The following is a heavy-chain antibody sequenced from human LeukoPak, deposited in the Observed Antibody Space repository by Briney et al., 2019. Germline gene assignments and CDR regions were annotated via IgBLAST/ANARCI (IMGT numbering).Heavy chain of an antibody. V-gene: IGHV4-59*01. Sequence: SETLSLTCTVSGGSISSYYWSWIRQPPGKGLEWIGYIYYSGSTNYNPSLKSRVTISVDTSKNQFSLKLSSVTAADTAVYYCARDPGESYIDYWGQGTLVTASS. J-gene: IGHJ4*02. CDR2: IYYSGST. CDR3: ARDPGESYIDY. CDR1: GGSISSYY.